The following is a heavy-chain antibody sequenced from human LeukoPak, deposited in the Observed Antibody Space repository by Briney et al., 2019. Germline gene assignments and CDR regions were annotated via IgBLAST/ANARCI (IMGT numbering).Heavy chain of an antibody. CDR2: IYSSGST. CDR3: ARVGIAVAGANYYYYGMDV. Sequence: PSETLSLTCTVSGGSISSYHWSWIRQPPGKGLQWIGFIYSSGSTNYNPSLKSRVTISLDTSKNQFSLKLSSVTAADTAVYYCARVGIAVAGANYYYYGMDVWGQGTTVTVSS. V-gene: IGHV4-59*01. D-gene: IGHD6-19*01. CDR1: GGSISSYH. J-gene: IGHJ6*02.